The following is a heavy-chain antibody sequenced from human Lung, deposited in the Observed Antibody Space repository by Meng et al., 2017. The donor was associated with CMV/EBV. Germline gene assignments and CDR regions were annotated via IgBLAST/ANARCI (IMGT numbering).Heavy chain of an antibody. D-gene: IGHD3-10*01. CDR2: IPHRGSS. V-gene: IGHV4-4*02. J-gene: IGHJ1*01. CDR3: LRRSGGSV. Sequence: GHVGESGPALVNPSETLSLTWAVSGDSITNHNWWAWVRHPPGKGLEWIGEIPHRGSSAYNPSLKSRVSMSIDKSKNQFSLKLTSVTAADTAVYHCLRRSGGSVWGQGTLVTVSS. CDR1: GDSITNHNW.